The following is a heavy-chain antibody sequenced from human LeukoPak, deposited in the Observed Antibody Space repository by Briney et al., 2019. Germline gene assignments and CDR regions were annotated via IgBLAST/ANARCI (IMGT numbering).Heavy chain of an antibody. V-gene: IGHV3-23*01. Sequence: PGGSLRLSCAASGFTFSSFPIHWVRQAPGKGLEWVSAISGSGGSTYYADSVKGRFTISRDNSKNTLYLQMNSLRAEDTAVYYCAKEGKYYDFWSGHTPHFDYWGQGTLVTVSS. CDR2: ISGSGGST. CDR3: AKEGKYYDFWSGHTPHFDY. D-gene: IGHD3-3*01. CDR1: GFTFSSFP. J-gene: IGHJ4*02.